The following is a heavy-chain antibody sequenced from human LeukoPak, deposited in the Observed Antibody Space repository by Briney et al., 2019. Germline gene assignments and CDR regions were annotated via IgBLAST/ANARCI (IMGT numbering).Heavy chain of an antibody. Sequence: PGRSLRLSCAAYGFTFSSYAMHWVRQAPGKGLEWVAVISYDGSNKYYADSVKGRLTISRDNSKNTLYLQMNSLRAEDTAVYYCAREGIAVAGIDYWGQGTLVTVSS. J-gene: IGHJ4*02. CDR3: AREGIAVAGIDY. D-gene: IGHD6-19*01. CDR1: GFTFSSYA. CDR2: ISYDGSNK. V-gene: IGHV3-30-3*01.